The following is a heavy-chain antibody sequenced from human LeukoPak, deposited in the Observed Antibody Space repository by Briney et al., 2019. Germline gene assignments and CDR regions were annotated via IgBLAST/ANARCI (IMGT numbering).Heavy chain of an antibody. J-gene: IGHJ3*02. D-gene: IGHD2-21*02. CDR1: GGTISSYY. Sequence: PSETLSLTCTVSGGTISSYYWSWIRQPPGKGLEWIGYIYYSGSTNYNPSLKSRVTISVDTSKNQFSLKLSSVTAADTAVYYCARGRVVTALNDAFDIWGQGTMVTVSS. CDR2: IYYSGST. CDR3: ARGRVVTALNDAFDI. V-gene: IGHV4-59*01.